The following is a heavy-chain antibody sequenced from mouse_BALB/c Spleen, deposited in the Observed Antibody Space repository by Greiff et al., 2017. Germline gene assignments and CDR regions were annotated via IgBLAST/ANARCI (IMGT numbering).Heavy chain of an antibody. J-gene: IGHJ3*01. CDR1: GFTFSSFG. D-gene: IGHD2-3*01. Sequence: EVQLVESGGGLVQPGGSRKLSCAASGFTFSSFGMHWVRQAPEKGLEWVAYISRGSSTIYYADTVKGRFTLSRDNPKNTLFLQMTSLRSEDTAMYYCERSYDGYHEGFAYWGQGTLVTVSA. CDR3: ERSYDGYHEGFAY. V-gene: IGHV5-17*02. CDR2: ISRGSSTI.